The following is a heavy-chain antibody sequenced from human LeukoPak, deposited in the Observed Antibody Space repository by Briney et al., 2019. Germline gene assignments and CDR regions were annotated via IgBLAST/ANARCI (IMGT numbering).Heavy chain of an antibody. V-gene: IGHV4-30-2*01. CDR2: IYHSGST. J-gene: IGHJ4*02. CDR3: ARAVAGYFDY. D-gene: IGHD4-23*01. CDR1: GGSISSGGYS. Sequence: PSQTLSLTCAVSGGSISSGGYSWSWIRQPPGKCLEWIGYIYHSGSTYYNPSLKSRATISVDRSKNQFSLKLSSVTAADTAVYYCARAVAGYFDYWGQGTLVSVSS.